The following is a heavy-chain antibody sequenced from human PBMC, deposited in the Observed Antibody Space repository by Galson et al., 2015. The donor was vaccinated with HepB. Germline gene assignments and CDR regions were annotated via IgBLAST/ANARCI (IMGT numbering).Heavy chain of an antibody. CDR1: GYTFTGYY. Sequence: GYTFTGYYLHWVRQAPGQGLEWMGRINPNSGGTNYAQKFQGRVTMTRDTSITTVYMELSRLTSDDTAVYYCARDGYSSGWYGGALDPWGQGTLVTVSS. J-gene: IGHJ5*02. CDR2: INPNSGGT. CDR3: ARDGYSSGWYGGALDP. V-gene: IGHV1-2*06. D-gene: IGHD6-19*01.